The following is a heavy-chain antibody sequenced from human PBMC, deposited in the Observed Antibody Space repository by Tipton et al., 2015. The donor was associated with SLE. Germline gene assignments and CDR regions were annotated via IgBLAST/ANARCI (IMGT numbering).Heavy chain of an antibody. CDR2: IYYSGST. J-gene: IGHJ4*02. CDR3: ARHVNWGLDY. V-gene: IGHV4-31*03. D-gene: IGHD7-27*01. CDR1: GGSISSGGYY. Sequence: TLSLTCTVSGGSISSGGYYWSWIRQHPGKGLEWIGYIYYSGSTYYNPSLKSRVTISIDTSKNQFSLKLSSVTAADTAVYYCARHVNWGLDYWGQGTLVTVSS.